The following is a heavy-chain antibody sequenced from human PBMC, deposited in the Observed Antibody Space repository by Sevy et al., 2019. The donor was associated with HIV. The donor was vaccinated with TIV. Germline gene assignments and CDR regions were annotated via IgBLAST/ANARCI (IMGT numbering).Heavy chain of an antibody. J-gene: IGHJ6*02. CDR3: ARFSSDYYYGMDV. V-gene: IGHV3-33*08. CDR2: IWYDGSNK. Sequence: GGSLRLSCSGFGFTFQAFGMHWVRQAPGKGLEWVAVIWYDGSNKYYADSVKGRFTISRDNSKNTLYLQMNSLRAEDTAVYYCARFSSDYYYGMDVWGQGTTVTVSS. D-gene: IGHD6-13*01. CDR1: GFTFQAFG.